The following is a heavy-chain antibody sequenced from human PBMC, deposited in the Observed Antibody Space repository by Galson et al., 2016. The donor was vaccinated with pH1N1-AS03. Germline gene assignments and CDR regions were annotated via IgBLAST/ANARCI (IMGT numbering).Heavy chain of an antibody. V-gene: IGHV3-23*01. CDR2: ITSSGANT. Sequence: SLRLSCAASGFPFRRHVMSWVRQAPGKGLEWVSTITSSGANTYYADSVKGRFAISRDNSRNTLYLQRNSLRAEDTAVYYCATEWFRRIRSGELTDYWGQGTLVTVSS. CDR1: GFPFRRHV. D-gene: IGHD3-16*01. J-gene: IGHJ4*02. CDR3: ATEWFRRIRSGELTDY.